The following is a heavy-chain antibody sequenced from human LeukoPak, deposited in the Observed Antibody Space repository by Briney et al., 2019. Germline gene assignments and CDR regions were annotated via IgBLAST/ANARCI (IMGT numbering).Heavy chain of an antibody. CDR1: EFTFRKHA. D-gene: IGHD3-22*01. V-gene: IGHV3-30*04. Sequence: HPGGSLRLSCAASEFTFRKHAMHWVRQAPGKGLEWVAVISHDGSNKYYADSVKGRFTISRDNSKKTLYLQMNSLRPEDTAVYYCAKDFSVYYYDSRVLDYWGQGTLVTVSS. CDR3: AKDFSVYYYDSRVLDY. CDR2: ISHDGSNK. J-gene: IGHJ4*02.